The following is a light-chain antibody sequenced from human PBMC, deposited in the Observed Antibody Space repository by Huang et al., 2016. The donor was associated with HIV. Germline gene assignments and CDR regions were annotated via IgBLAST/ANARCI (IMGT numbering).Light chain of an antibody. V-gene: IGKV4-1*01. CDR1: QSLLYSSNNKNY. CDR3: HQYYATGT. Sequence: DIVMTQSPDSLAVSLGERATINCKSSQSLLYSSNNKNYLAWYQQKPGQPPKLLIYWASTRESGVPDRFSGGGSETDFTLTISSLQAEDVAVYYCHQYYATGTFGQGTKVEI. J-gene: IGKJ1*01. CDR2: WAS.